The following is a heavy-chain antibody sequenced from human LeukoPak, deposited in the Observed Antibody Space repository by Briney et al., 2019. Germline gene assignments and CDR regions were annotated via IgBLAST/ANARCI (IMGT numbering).Heavy chain of an antibody. J-gene: IGHJ4*02. Sequence: GGSPRLSCAASGFTFSSYSMNWVRQAPGKGLEWVSSISSSSSYIYYADSVKGRFTISRDNAKNSLYLQMNSLRAEDTAVYYCARVNYDSSGYYLGYFDYWGQGTLVTVSS. V-gene: IGHV3-21*01. D-gene: IGHD3-22*01. CDR3: ARVNYDSSGYYLGYFDY. CDR2: ISSSSSYI. CDR1: GFTFSSYS.